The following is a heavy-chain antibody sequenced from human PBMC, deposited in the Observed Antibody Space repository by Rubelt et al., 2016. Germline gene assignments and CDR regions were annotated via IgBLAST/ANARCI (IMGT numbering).Heavy chain of an antibody. CDR2: INHSGST. D-gene: IGHD6-19*01. J-gene: IGHJ4*02. Sequence: QVQLQQWGAGLLKPSETLSLTCAVYGGSFSGYYWSWIRQPPGKGLEWIGEINHSGSTNYNPSLKSRVTISVDTSKNQFSRKLSSVTAADTAVYYCARRSPVAAGRNFDSWGQGTLVTVSS. CDR1: GGSFSGYY. CDR3: ARRSPVAAGRNFDS. V-gene: IGHV4-34*01.